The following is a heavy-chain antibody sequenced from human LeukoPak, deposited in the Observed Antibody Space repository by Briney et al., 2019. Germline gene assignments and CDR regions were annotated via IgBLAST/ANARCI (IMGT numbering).Heavy chain of an antibody. Sequence: PSETLSLTCAVYGGSFSGYYWSWIRQPPGKGLEWIGEINHGGSTNYNPSLKSRVTISVDTSKNQCSLKLSSVTAADTAVYYCARDEMGDVWGQGTTVTVSS. CDR2: INHGGST. D-gene: IGHD2-8*01. CDR3: ARDEMGDV. V-gene: IGHV4-34*01. CDR1: GGSFSGYY. J-gene: IGHJ6*02.